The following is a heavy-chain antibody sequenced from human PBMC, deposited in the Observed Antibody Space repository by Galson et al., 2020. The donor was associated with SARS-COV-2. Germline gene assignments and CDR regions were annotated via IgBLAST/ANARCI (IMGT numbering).Heavy chain of an antibody. V-gene: IGHV4-34*01. Sequence: SENLSLTCAVYGGSFNGYYWSWIRQPPGKGLEWIGEINHSGSTNYNPSLKSRVTISVDTSKNQFSLKLSSVTAADTAVYYCARGKYSSGWDGPRSWFDPWGQETLVTFSS. CDR2: INHSGST. J-gene: IGHJ5*02. D-gene: IGHD6-19*01. CDR3: ARGKYSSGWDGPRSWFDP. CDR1: GGSFNGYY.